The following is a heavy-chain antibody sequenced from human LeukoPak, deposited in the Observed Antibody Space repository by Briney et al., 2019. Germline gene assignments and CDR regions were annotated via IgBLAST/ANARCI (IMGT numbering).Heavy chain of an antibody. CDR3: TTVPGDMYYFDY. CDR2: IKSKTDGGTT. V-gene: IGHV3-15*01. CDR1: GFTFSNAW. J-gene: IGHJ4*02. D-gene: IGHD1-14*01. Sequence: GGSLRLSCAASGFTFSNAWMSWVRQAPGKGLEWVGRIKSKTDGGTTDYAAPVKGRFTISRDDSKNTLYLRMNSLKTEDTAVYYCTTVPGDMYYFDYWGQGTLVTVSS.